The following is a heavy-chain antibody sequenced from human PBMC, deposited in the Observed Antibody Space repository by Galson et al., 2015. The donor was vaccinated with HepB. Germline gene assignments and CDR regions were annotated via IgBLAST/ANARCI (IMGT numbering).Heavy chain of an antibody. Sequence: SLRLSCAASGFTLSSYAIHWVRQAPGKGLEWVTVISYDGRNQNYADSVMGRFTISRDNSENTVYLQMSRLRPEDTAVYYCAKGTQRRLTTMTSHNYFDYWGQGTLVAVSS. CDR1: GFTLSSYA. D-gene: IGHD4-17*01. CDR3: AKGTQRRLTTMTSHNYFDY. V-gene: IGHV3-30*18. J-gene: IGHJ4*02. CDR2: ISYDGRNQ.